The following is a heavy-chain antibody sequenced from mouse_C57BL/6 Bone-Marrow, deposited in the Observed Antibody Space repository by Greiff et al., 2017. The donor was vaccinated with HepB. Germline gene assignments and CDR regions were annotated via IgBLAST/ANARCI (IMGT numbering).Heavy chain of an antibody. CDR1: GYTFTSYG. D-gene: IGHD4-1*01. CDR2: IYPRSGNT. CDR3: ARSRTGPFAY. J-gene: IGHJ3*01. Sequence: VQLQESGAELARPGASVKLSCKASGYTFTSYGISWVKQRTGQGLEWIGEIYPRSGNTYYNEKFKGKATLTADKSSSTAYMELRSLTSEDSAVYFCARSRTGPFAYWGQGTLVTVSA. V-gene: IGHV1-81*01.